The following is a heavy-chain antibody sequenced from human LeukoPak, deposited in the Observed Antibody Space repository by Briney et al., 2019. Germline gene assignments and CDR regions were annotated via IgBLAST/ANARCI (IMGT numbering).Heavy chain of an antibody. V-gene: IGHV4-39*01. CDR3: LSGVSAIGYYYYCMDV. D-gene: IGHD2-8*01. Sequence: SETLSLTCTVSGGSISSSSYYWGWIRQPPGKGLEWIGSIYYSGSTYYNPSLKSRVTISVDTSKNQFSLKLSSVTAADTAVYYCLSGVSAIGYYYYCMDVWGQGTTVTVSS. J-gene: IGHJ6*02. CDR1: GGSISSSSYY. CDR2: IYYSGST.